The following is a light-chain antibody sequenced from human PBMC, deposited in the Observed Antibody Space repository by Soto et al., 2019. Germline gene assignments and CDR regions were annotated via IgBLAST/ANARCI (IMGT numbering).Light chain of an antibody. CDR2: GAS. CDR3: QQYSKWPIT. V-gene: IGKV3-20*01. CDR1: QSVSSSN. J-gene: IGKJ5*01. Sequence: PGERATLSCRASQSVSSSNFAWYQQKPAQAPRLLIYGASRRAPGIPERFSGSGSGTDFTLTISRLEPEDFAVYYCQQYSKWPITFGQGTRLEIK.